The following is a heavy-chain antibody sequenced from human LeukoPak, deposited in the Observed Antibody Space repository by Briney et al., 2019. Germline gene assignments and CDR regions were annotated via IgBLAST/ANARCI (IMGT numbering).Heavy chain of an antibody. J-gene: IGHJ6*02. V-gene: IGHV3-23*01. D-gene: IGHD5-12*01. Sequence: QSGGSLRLSCAASGFTFSSYAMSWVRQAPGKGLEWVSAISGSGGSTYYADSVKGRFTISRDNSKNTLYLQMNSLRAEDTAVYYCAKDQWLQPYGMDVWGQGTTVTVSS. CDR3: AKDQWLQPYGMDV. CDR2: ISGSGGST. CDR1: GFTFSSYA.